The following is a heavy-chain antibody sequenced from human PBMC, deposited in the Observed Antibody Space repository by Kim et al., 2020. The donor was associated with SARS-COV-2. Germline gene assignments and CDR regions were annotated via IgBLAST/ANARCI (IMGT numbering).Heavy chain of an antibody. CDR1: GFTFSSYD. J-gene: IGHJ6*02. Sequence: GGSLRLSCAASGFTFSSYDMHWVRQATGKGLEWVSAIGTAGDTYYPGSVKGRFTISRENAKNSLYLQMNSLRAGDTAVYYCARGTPTGGYYYYYGMDVWGQGTTVTVSS. CDR3: ARGTPTGGYYYYYGMDV. CDR2: IGTAGDT. D-gene: IGHD4-4*01. V-gene: IGHV3-13*01.